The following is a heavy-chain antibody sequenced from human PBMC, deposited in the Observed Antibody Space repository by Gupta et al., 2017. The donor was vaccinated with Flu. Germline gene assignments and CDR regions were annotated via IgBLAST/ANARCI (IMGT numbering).Heavy chain of an antibody. V-gene: IGHV1-2*02. CDR3: AREGYYGDLNLNWFDP. D-gene: IGHD4-17*01. J-gene: IGHJ5*02. CDR1: GYTFTGYY. CDR2: INPNSGGT. Sequence: QVQLVQSGAEVKKPGASVKVSCKASGYTFTGYYMHWVRQAPGQGLEWMGWINPNSGGTNYAQKFQGRVTMTRDTSISTAYMELSRLRSDDTAVYYCAREGYYGDLNLNWFDPWGQGTLVTVSS.